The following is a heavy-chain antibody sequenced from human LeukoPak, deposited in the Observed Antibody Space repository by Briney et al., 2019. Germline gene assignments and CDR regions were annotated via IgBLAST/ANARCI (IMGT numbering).Heavy chain of an antibody. V-gene: IGHV3-7*01. CDR1: GFTFSTYW. CDR2: IKQDGSEK. D-gene: IGHD3-22*01. J-gene: IGHJ4*02. Sequence: GGSLRLSCAASGFTFSTYWMSWVRQAPGKGLEWVANIKQDGSEKYYVDSVKGRFTISRDNAKSSLYLQMNSLRAEDTAVYYCARDYSPPHYYDSNGYFDDWGQGTLAIVSS. CDR3: ARDYSPPHYYDSNGYFDD.